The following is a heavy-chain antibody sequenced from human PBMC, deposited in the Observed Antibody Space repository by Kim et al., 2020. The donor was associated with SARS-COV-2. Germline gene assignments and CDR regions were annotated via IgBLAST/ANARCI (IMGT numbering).Heavy chain of an antibody. Sequence: GGSLRLSCAASGFTFSSYDMHWVRQATGKGLEWVSAIGTAGDTYYPGSVKGRFTISRENAKNSLYLQMNSLRAGDTAVYYCARGRWYYDIWSGYRGGGYWFDLGGQGTLVTVSS. D-gene: IGHD3-3*01. CDR1: GFTFSSYD. V-gene: IGHV3-13*01. J-gene: IGHJ5*02. CDR3: ARGRWYYDIWSGYRGGGYWFDL. CDR2: IGTAGDT.